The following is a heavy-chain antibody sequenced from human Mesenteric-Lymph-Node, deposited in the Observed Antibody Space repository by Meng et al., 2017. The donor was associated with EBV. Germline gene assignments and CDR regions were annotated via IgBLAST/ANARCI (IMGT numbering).Heavy chain of an antibody. CDR1: GFSLTTSGVA. V-gene: IGHV2-5*02. CDR3: AHQGFSTSFGY. Sequence: QLTLKESGPTLVKPTQPLTLPCTFSGFSLTTSGVAVGWIRQPPGGALEWLALVYWDDDKRYSPSLKSRLTITKDTSKNQVVLTMTNMDPVDTATYYCAHQGFSTSFGYWGQGTLVTVSS. D-gene: IGHD2-2*01. J-gene: IGHJ4*02. CDR2: VYWDDDK.